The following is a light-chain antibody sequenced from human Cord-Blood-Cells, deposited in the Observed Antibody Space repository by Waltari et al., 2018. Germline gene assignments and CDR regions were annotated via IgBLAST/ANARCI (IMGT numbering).Light chain of an antibody. CDR2: AAS. V-gene: IGKV1-39*01. CDR3: QQSYSTPLT. J-gene: IGKJ4*01. CDR1: QSISTY. Sequence: DIEMTQSLSSLSASVGDIVTITCRASQSISTYLNWYQQKPGKAPKLLIYAASSLQSGVPSRFSGSGSGTDFTLTISSLQPEDFATYYCQQSYSTPLTFGGGTKVEIK.